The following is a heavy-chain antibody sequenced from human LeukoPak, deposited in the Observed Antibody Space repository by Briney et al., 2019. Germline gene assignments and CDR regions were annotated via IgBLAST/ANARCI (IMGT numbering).Heavy chain of an antibody. CDR1: GGTISSGDYY. V-gene: IGHV4-30-4*01. CDR3: ARSQLPLSGFDY. J-gene: IGHJ4*02. Sequence: PSETLSLTCTVSGGTISSGDYYWGWIRQPPGKGLEWIGYIDYSGRTYYNPSLKSRVTISVDTYKNQLSLMLSSVTAADTAVYYCARSQLPLSGFDYWGQGTLVTVSS. CDR2: IDYSGRT. D-gene: IGHD2-15*01.